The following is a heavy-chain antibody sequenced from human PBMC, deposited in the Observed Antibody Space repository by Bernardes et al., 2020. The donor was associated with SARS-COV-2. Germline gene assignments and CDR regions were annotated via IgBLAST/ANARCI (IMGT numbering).Heavy chain of an antibody. J-gene: IGHJ2*01. CDR1: GFTLSNYW. D-gene: IGHD6-13*01. Sequence: GGSLRLSCEASGFTLSNYWMNWVRQVPGKGLVWVSGIGDGATTYADSVKGRFTISRDKARNTLHLQMDSLRVEDTSFYYCGKRADAGNHWYFDLWGRGTLVTVSS. CDR2: IGDGAT. CDR3: GKRADAGNHWYFDL. V-gene: IGHV3-74*01.